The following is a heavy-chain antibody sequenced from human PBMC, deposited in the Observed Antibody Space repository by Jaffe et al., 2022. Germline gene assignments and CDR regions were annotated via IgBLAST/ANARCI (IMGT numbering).Heavy chain of an antibody. D-gene: IGHD3-22*01. J-gene: IGHJ6*03. V-gene: IGHV3-43D*04. CDR1: GFTFDDYA. CDR2: ISWDGGST. CDR3: AKDPSGVLEGVVITSYYYMDV. Sequence: EVQLVESGGVVVQPGGSLRLSCAASGFTFDDYAMHWVRQAPGKGLEWVSLISWDGGSTYYADSVKGRFTISRDNSKNSLYLQMNSLRAEDTALYYCAKDPSGVLEGVVITSYYYMDVWGKGTTVTVSS.